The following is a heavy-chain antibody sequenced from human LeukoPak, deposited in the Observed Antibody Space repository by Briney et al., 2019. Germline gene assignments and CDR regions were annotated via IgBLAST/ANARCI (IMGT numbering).Heavy chain of an antibody. D-gene: IGHD6-6*01. V-gene: IGHV3-23*01. CDR1: GLTFSSYA. Sequence: GGSLRLSCAASGLTFSSYAMSWVRQAPGKGLEWVSAVSGSGGTTYYADSVKGRFTISRDNSKNTLYLQMNSLRAEDTAVYYCAKDRDSSSSAPGDYFDYWGQGTLVTVSS. J-gene: IGHJ4*02. CDR2: VSGSGGTT. CDR3: AKDRDSSSSAPGDYFDY.